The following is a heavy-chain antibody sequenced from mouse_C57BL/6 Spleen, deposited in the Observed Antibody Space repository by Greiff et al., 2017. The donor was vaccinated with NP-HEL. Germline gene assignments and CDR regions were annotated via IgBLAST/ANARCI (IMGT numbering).Heavy chain of an antibody. CDR1: GYSITSGYY. Sequence: EVQLQQSGPGLVKPSQSLSLTCSVTGYSITSGYYWNWIRQFPGNKLEWMGYISYDGSNNYNPSLKNRISITRDTSKNQFFLKLNSVTTEDTATYYCARGGLITTVVAKNEYFDVWGTGTTVTVSS. CDR2: ISYDGSN. J-gene: IGHJ1*03. D-gene: IGHD1-1*01. V-gene: IGHV3-6*01. CDR3: ARGGLITTVVAKNEYFDV.